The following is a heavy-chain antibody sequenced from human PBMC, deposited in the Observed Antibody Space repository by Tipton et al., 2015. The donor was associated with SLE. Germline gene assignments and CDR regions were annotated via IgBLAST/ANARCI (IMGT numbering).Heavy chain of an antibody. V-gene: IGHV4-34*01. CDR3: ARGILEWPEY. CDR1: GGSFSGYY. CDR2: INHSGST. Sequence: TLSLTCAVYGGSFSGYYWSWIRQPPGKGLEWIGEINHSGSTNYNPSLKSRVTISVDTSKNQFSLKLSSVTAADTAVYYCARGILEWPEYWGQGTLLTVSS. J-gene: IGHJ4*02. D-gene: IGHD3-3*01.